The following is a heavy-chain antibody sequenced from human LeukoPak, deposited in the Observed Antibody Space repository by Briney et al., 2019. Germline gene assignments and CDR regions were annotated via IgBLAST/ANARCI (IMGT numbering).Heavy chain of an antibody. Sequence: GGSLRLSCAASGFTFSSYGMHWVRQAPGKGLEWVAVIWYDGTNTYYADSVKGRFTISRDNSKNTLYLQMNSLRAEDTAVYYCARDFCSGGSSYPDAFDIWGQGTMVTVSS. D-gene: IGHD2-15*01. CDR1: GFTFSSYG. J-gene: IGHJ3*02. CDR3: ARDFCSGGSSYPDAFDI. CDR2: IWYDGTNT. V-gene: IGHV3-33*01.